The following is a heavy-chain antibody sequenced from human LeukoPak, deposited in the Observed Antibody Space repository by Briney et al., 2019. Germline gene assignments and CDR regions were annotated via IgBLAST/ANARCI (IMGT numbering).Heavy chain of an antibody. V-gene: IGHV3-23*01. D-gene: IGHD3-22*01. CDR3: ARAPLYYYDSSQGGY. CDR1: GFTFSSYA. J-gene: IGHJ4*02. CDR2: ISGSGGST. Sequence: PGGSLRLSCAASGFTFSSYAMSWVRQAPGKGLEWVSAISGSGGSTYYADSVKGRFTISRDNSKNTLYLQMNSLRAEDTAVYYCARAPLYYYDSSQGGYWGQGTLVTVSS.